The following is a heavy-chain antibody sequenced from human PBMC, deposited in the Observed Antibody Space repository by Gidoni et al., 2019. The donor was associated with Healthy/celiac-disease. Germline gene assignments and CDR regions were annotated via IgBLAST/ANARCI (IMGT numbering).Heavy chain of an antibody. CDR1: GFTFSSYG. CDR3: ARGDSLGYYDILTGHSTPSGIDY. CDR2: IWYDGSNK. Sequence: QVQLVEYGGGVVQPGRSLRLSCAASGFTFSSYGRHWVSQAPGKGLEWVAVIWYDGSNKYYADSVKGRFTISRDNSKNTLYLQMNSLRAEDTAVYYCARGDSLGYYDILTGHSTPSGIDYWGQGTLVTVSS. V-gene: IGHV3-33*08. D-gene: IGHD3-9*01. J-gene: IGHJ4*02.